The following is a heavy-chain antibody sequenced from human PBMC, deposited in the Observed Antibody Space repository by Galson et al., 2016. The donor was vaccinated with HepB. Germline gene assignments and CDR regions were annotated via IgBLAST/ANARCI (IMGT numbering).Heavy chain of an antibody. D-gene: IGHD6-13*01. Sequence: SLRLSCAASGFSVSSNYIIWVRQAPGKGLEWVSAIYSGGSTYYADAVKGHFTVSRDNPKNTVYLQMNSLRAEDTAVYYCAREAIAAAGTHDAFDIWGQGKMITVSS. J-gene: IGHJ3*02. CDR1: GFSVSSNY. V-gene: IGHV3-53*01. CDR2: IYSGGST. CDR3: AREAIAAAGTHDAFDI.